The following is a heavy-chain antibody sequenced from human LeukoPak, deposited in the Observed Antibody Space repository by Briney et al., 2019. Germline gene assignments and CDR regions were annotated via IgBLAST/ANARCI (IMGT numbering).Heavy chain of an antibody. D-gene: IGHD1-26*01. V-gene: IGHV3-74*01. CDR3: ARDVGPYGGSPGAD. CDR1: GLIFSGYW. Sequence: GGSLRLSCEASGLIFSGYWMHWVRQGPGKGLEWVSRIKTDGSEASYADSVKDRFVISRDNSKSMMFLEMKNLRVDDTATYFCARDVGPYGGSPGADWGQGTLVIVSS. CDR2: IKTDGSEA. J-gene: IGHJ4*02.